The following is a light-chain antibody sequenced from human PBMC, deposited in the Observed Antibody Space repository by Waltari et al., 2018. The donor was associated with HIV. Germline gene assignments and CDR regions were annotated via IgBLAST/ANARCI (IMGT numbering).Light chain of an antibody. CDR1: SSNIGSSY. V-gene: IGLV1-47*01. J-gene: IGLJ1*01. CDR3: AAWDDSLSGYV. CDR2: SSN. Sequence: QSVLTQPPSASGTPGQRVTISCSGSSSNIGSSYVYWYQQVPGTAPKLPIYSSNHRPSGVPDRFSGSKSGTSASLAISGLRSEDEADYYCAAWDDSLSGYVFGTGTKVTVL.